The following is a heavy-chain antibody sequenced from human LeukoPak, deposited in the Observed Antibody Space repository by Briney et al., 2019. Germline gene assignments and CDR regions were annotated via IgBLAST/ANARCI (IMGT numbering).Heavy chain of an antibody. J-gene: IGHJ6*03. V-gene: IGHV4-34*01. CDR3: ARSGGHPYYYYYYYMDV. D-gene: IGHD3-16*01. CDR1: GGSFSGYY. CDR2: INHSGST. Sequence: SETLSLTCAVYGGSFSGYYWSWIRQPPGKGLEWIGEINHSGSTNYNPSLKSRVTISVDTSKNQFSLKLSSVTAADTAVYYCARSGGHPYYYYYYYMDVWGKGTTVTVSS.